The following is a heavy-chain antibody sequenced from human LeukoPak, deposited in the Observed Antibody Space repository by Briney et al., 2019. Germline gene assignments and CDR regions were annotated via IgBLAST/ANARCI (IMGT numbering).Heavy chain of an antibody. V-gene: IGHV3-30*02. CDR3: AREVVAAAGNNWFDP. Sequence: GGSLRLSCAASGFTLSSYGMHWVRQAPGKGLEWVAFIRYDESNKYYADSVKGRFTISRDNSKNTLYLQMNSLRAEDTAVYYCAREVVAAAGNNWFDPWGQGTLVTVSS. CDR1: GFTLSSYG. D-gene: IGHD6-13*01. CDR2: IRYDESNK. J-gene: IGHJ5*02.